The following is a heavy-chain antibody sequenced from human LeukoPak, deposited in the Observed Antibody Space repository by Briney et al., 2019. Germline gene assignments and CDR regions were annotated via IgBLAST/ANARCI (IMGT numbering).Heavy chain of an antibody. J-gene: IGHJ4*02. CDR1: GGSFSGYY. CDR3: ARDSSWNQPYVY. D-gene: IGHD1-1*01. CDR2: INHSGST. V-gene: IGHV4-34*01. Sequence: SETLSLTCAVYGGSFSGYYLSWIRQPPGKGLEWIGEINHSGSTNYNPSLKSRVTISVDTSKNQFSLKLSSVTAADTAVYYCARDSSWNQPYVYWGQGTLVTVSS.